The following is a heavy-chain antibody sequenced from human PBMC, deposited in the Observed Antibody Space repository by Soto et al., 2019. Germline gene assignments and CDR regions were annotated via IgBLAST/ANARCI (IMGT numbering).Heavy chain of an antibody. CDR1: GGSISSGGYY. Sequence: QVQLQESGPGLVKPSQTLSLTCTVSGGSISSGGYYCSWIRQHPGKGLEWIGYIYYSGSTYYNPSIKSRVTISVDTSKNQFSLKLSSVTAADTAVYSCARGEYSYGIFDYWGQGTLVTVSS. CDR3: ARGEYSYGIFDY. D-gene: IGHD5-18*01. J-gene: IGHJ4*02. V-gene: IGHV4-31*03. CDR2: IYYSGST.